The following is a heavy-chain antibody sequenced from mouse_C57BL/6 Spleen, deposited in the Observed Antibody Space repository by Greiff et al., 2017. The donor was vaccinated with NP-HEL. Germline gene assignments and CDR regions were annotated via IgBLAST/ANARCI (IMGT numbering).Heavy chain of an antibody. CDR1: GYAFSSYW. Sequence: VHLVESGAELVKPGASVKISCKASGYAFSSYWMNWVKQRPGKGLEWIGQIYPGDGDTNYNGKFKGKATLTADKSSSTAYMQLSSLTSEDSAVYFCARTDDFYAMDYWGQGTSVTVSS. CDR3: ARTDDFYAMDY. J-gene: IGHJ4*01. CDR2: IYPGDGDT. V-gene: IGHV1-80*01.